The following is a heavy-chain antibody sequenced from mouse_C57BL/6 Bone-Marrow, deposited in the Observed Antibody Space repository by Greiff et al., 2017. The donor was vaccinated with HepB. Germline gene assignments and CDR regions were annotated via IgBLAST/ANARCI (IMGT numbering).Heavy chain of an antibody. J-gene: IGHJ2*01. D-gene: IGHD1-1*01. Sequence: EVQLQQSGTVLARPGASVKMSCKTSGYTFTSYWMHWVKQRPGQGLEWIGAIYPGNSDTSYNQKFKGKAKLTAVTSASTAYMELSSLTNEDTAVYYCTRKSSSYNYFDYWGQGTTLTVSS. CDR2: IYPGNSDT. CDR1: GYTFTSYW. CDR3: TRKSSSYNYFDY. V-gene: IGHV1-5*01.